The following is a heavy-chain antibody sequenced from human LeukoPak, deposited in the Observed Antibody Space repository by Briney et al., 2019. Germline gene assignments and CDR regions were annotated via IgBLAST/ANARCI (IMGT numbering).Heavy chain of an antibody. CDR2: IKQDGSEK. CDR1: GFTFSSYW. Sequence: GSLRLSCAASGFTFSSYWMSWVRQAPGKGPEWVANIKQDGSEKYYVDSVKGRFTISRDNAKNSLYLQMNSLRAEDTAVYYCAREKLYSSSSDYWGQGTLVTVSS. J-gene: IGHJ4*02. V-gene: IGHV3-7*01. D-gene: IGHD6-6*01. CDR3: AREKLYSSSSDY.